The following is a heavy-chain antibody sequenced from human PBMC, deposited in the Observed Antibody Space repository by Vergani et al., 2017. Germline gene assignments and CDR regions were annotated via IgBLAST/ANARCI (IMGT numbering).Heavy chain of an antibody. J-gene: IGHJ6*03. V-gene: IGHV4-31*03. CDR1: GGSISSGGYY. Sequence: QVQLQESGPGLVKPSQTLSLTCTVSGGSISSGGYYWSWIRQHPGKVLEWIGYIYYSGSTYYNPSLKSRVTISVDTSKNQFSLKLSSVTAADTAVYYCAGGISSSWAYYYDYYMDVWGKGTTVTVSS. D-gene: IGHD6-13*01. CDR2: IYYSGST. CDR3: AGGISSSWAYYYDYYMDV.